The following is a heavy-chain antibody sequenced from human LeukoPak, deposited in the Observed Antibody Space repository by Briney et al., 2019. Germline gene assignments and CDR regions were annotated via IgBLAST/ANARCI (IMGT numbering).Heavy chain of an antibody. CDR3: ATEVAGY. Sequence: SEPLSLTCTVSGGSISSGSYYWSWIRQPAGKGLEWIERIYTSGSTNYNPSLKSRVTISVDTSKNQFSLKLSSVTAADTAVYYCATEVAGYWGQGTLVTVSS. CDR2: IYTSGST. V-gene: IGHV4-61*02. D-gene: IGHD1-1*01. J-gene: IGHJ4*02. CDR1: GGSISSGSYY.